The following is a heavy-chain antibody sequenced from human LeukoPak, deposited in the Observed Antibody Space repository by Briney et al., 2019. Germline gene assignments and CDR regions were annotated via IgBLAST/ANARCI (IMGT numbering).Heavy chain of an antibody. CDR1: GGSFSGYY. Sequence: PSETLSLTCAVYGGSFSGYYWSWIRQPPGKGLEWIGEINHSGSTNYNPSLKSRVTISVDTSKNQFSLKLSSVTAADTAVYYCARAGDIAAGPFDYWGQGTLVTVSS. V-gene: IGHV4-34*01. CDR3: ARAGDIAAGPFDY. CDR2: INHSGST. J-gene: IGHJ4*02. D-gene: IGHD6-13*01.